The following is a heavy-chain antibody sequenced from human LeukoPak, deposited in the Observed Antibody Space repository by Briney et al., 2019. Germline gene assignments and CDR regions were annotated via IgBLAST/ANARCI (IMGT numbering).Heavy chain of an antibody. D-gene: IGHD6-19*01. CDR1: GFNFRDHW. Sequence: SGGSLRLSCAASGFNFRDHWMDWVRQAPGKGLEWVGHIKTDGSETYYLDSLRGRFSISRDNTNNAPYLQMNSLRVEDTAVYYCVKNNGWFHLAQWGQGTLVTVSS. J-gene: IGHJ4*02. CDR3: VKNNGWFHLAQ. V-gene: IGHV3-7*03. CDR2: IKTDGSET.